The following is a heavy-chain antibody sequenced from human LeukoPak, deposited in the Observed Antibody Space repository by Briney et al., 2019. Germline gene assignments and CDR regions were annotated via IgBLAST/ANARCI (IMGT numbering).Heavy chain of an antibody. CDR2: INWNGGST. D-gene: IGHD3-3*01. CDR1: GFTFDDYV. V-gene: IGHV3-20*04. CDR3: AIQYYDFWSGSIY. Sequence: GGSLRLSCAASGFTFDDYVMSWVRQAPGKGLEWVSGINWNGGSTGYADSVKGRFTISRDNAKKSLYLQMNSLRAEDTALYYCAIQYYDFWSGSIYWGQGTLVTVSS. J-gene: IGHJ4*02.